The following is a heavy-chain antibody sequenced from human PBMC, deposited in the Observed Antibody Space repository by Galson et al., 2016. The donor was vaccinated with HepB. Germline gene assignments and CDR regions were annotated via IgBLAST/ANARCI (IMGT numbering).Heavy chain of an antibody. V-gene: IGHV4-39*01. CDR2: ISYSGRP. CDR3: GGGEGGGFGRD. CDR1: GGSINTSPYF. Sequence: SETLSLTCTVSGGSINTSPYFWVWIRQSPGEGLQWIGSISYSGRPYYNPSLGSRVTMSVDTSKNQFSLRLTSVTATDTAVYFCGGGEGGGFGRDRGQGTLVTVSS. J-gene: IGHJ4*02. D-gene: IGHD1-26*01.